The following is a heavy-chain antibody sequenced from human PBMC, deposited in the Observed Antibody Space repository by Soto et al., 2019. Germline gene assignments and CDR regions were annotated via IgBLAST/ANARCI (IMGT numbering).Heavy chain of an antibody. D-gene: IGHD1-26*01. CDR3: ARVGMVVGDY. CDR1: GFTFSDYS. Sequence: EVQLVESGGGLVQPGGSLRLSCAASGFTFSDYSMNWVRQAPGKGLEWVSYISSSSSTIYYSDSVKGRFTISRDNAKNSLYMQMNSLRDEDTAVYYCARVGMVVGDYWGQGTLVTVSS. J-gene: IGHJ4*02. CDR2: ISSSSSTI. V-gene: IGHV3-48*02.